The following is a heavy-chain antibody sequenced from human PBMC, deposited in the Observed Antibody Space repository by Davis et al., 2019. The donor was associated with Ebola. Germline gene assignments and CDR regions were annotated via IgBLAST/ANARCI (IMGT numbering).Heavy chain of an antibody. CDR3: ARSLAVAGLK. CDR1: GFTFSDAW. CDR2: IKQDGSEK. D-gene: IGHD6-19*01. Sequence: GGSLRLSCTASGFTFSDAWMSWVRQAPGKGLEWVANIKQDGSEKYYVDSVKGRFTISRDNAKNSLYLQMNSLRAEDTAVYYCARSLAVAGLKWGQGTLVTVSS. J-gene: IGHJ4*02. V-gene: IGHV3-7*03.